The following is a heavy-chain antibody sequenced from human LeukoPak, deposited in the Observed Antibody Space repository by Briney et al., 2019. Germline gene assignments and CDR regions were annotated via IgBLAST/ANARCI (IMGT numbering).Heavy chain of an antibody. CDR1: GFTFSSYG. CDR2: IRYDGSNK. Sequence: GGSLRLSCAASGFTFSSYGMHWVRQAPGKGLEWVAYIRYDGSNKYYADSVKGRFTISRDNSKNTLYLQMNSLRAEDTAVYYCARDRDSSGSWEVNFDHWGQGTLVTVSS. CDR3: ARDRDSSGSWEVNFDH. D-gene: IGHD6-13*01. V-gene: IGHV3-30*02. J-gene: IGHJ4*02.